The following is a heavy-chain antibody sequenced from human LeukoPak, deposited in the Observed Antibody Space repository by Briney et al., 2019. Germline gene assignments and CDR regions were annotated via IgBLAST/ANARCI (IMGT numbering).Heavy chain of an antibody. CDR3: AKDLDDYGRRFDF. CDR1: GFTFSSYA. Sequence: SGGSLRLSCAASGFTFSSYAMSWVRQAPGKGLEWVSAISGSGVSTYYADSVKGRFTISRDNSKNTLYLRMNTLRVEDAAVYYCAKDLDDYGRRFDFWGQGTLVTVSS. CDR2: ISGSGVST. J-gene: IGHJ4*02. D-gene: IGHD4-17*01. V-gene: IGHV3-23*01.